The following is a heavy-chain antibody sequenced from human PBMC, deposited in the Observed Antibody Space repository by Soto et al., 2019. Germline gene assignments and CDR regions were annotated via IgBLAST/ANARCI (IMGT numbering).Heavy chain of an antibody. CDR1: GGSISSGGYY. J-gene: IGHJ1*01. D-gene: IGHD3-22*01. CDR2: IDYSGST. V-gene: IGHV4-31*03. Sequence: QVQLQESGPGLVKPSQTLSLTCTVSGGSISSGGYYWSWIRQHPGKGLEWIGYIDYSGSTYYNPCLKSRVTLSGDPSNKQFPLNLSSVTAADTAVYYCARPLGVPRSFYYDSSGPPPQHWGQGTLVTVSS. CDR3: ARPLGVPRSFYYDSSGPPPQH.